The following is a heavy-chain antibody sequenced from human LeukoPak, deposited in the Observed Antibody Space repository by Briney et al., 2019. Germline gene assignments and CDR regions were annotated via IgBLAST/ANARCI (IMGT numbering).Heavy chain of an antibody. CDR1: GYSFTSYW. CDR2: IYPGDSDT. D-gene: IGHD6-6*01. Sequence: GESLKISCKGSGYSFTSYWIGWVRQMPGKGLEWMGIIYPGDSDTRYSPSFQGQATISADKSISTAYLQWSSLKASDTAMYYCARGGASIAARPGVVDYWGQGTLVTVSS. J-gene: IGHJ4*02. V-gene: IGHV5-51*01. CDR3: ARGGASIAARPGVVDY.